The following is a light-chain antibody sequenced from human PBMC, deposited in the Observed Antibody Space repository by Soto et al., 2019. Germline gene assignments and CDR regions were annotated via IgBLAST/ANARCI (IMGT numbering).Light chain of an antibody. CDR2: EVN. CDR3: FSFTTTSTHV. Sequence: QSVLTQPPSASGTPGQRVTISCSGSSSNIGSNYVYWYHQLPGTAPKLMISEVNNRPSGVSNRFSGSKSGNTAYLTISGLQVEDEAEYFCFSFTTTSTHVFGTGTKLTVL. J-gene: IGLJ1*01. V-gene: IGLV2-14*01. CDR1: SSNIGSNY.